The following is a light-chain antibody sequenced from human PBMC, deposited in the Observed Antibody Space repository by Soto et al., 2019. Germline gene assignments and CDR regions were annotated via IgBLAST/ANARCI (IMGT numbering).Light chain of an antibody. V-gene: IGKV3-11*01. CDR2: DAS. J-gene: IGKJ2*01. Sequence: EIVLTQSPATLSLSPGERATLSCRASQSVSSYLAWYQPKPGQAPRLLIYDASNRATGIPARFSGSGCGTDFTLTSSSLEPEDFAVYYCQQRSNWPRGTFGQGTKLEIK. CDR1: QSVSSY. CDR3: QQRSNWPRGT.